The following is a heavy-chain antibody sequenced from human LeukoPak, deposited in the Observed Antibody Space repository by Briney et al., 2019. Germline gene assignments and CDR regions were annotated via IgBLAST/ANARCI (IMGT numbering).Heavy chain of an antibody. V-gene: IGHV3-33*01. D-gene: IGHD2-2*01. Sequence: PGGSLRLSCAASGFTFSSYGMHWVRQAPGKGLEWVAVIWYDGSNKYYADSVKGRFTISSDNSKNTLYLQMNSLRAEDTAVYYCARGREYCSSTSCRDAFDIWGLGTMVTVSS. CDR2: IWYDGSNK. CDR1: GFTFSSYG. J-gene: IGHJ3*02. CDR3: ARGREYCSSTSCRDAFDI.